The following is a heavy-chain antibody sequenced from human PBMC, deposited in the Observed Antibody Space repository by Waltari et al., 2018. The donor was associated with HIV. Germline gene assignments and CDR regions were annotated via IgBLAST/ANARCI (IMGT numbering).Heavy chain of an antibody. CDR1: GGSITGGGYY. D-gene: IGHD5-18*01. CDR3: ARGPTAMVTFDS. V-gene: IGHV4-61*02. CDR2: SHASGRT. Sequence: QVQLQESGPGLAKPSQPLSLTCTISGGSITGGGYYRSWVRQPAWKGMEWIGRSHASGRTNYNPSLRSRVTISVDASKNKFSLKFTSVTAADTAVYFCARGPTAMVTFDSWGQGTLVTVSS. J-gene: IGHJ4*02.